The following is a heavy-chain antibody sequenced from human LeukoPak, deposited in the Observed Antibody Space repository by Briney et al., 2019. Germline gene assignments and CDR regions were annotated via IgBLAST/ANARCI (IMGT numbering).Heavy chain of an antibody. Sequence: GGSLRLSCAASGFIFSSYGMHWVRQAPGKGLEWVAVIWYDGSNKYYADSVKGRFTISRDNSKNTLYLQMNSLRAEDTAVYYCAKTNSQHGPLDYWGQGTLVTVSS. CDR1: GFIFSSYG. D-gene: IGHD5-24*01. V-gene: IGHV3-33*06. CDR2: IWYDGSNK. CDR3: AKTNSQHGPLDY. J-gene: IGHJ4*01.